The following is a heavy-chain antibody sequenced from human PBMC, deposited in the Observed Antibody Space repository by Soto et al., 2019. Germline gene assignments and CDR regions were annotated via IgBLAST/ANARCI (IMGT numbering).Heavy chain of an antibody. V-gene: IGHV1-18*01. CDR2: ISAYNGNT. J-gene: IGHJ5*02. Sequence: QVQLVQSGAEVKKPGASVKVSCKASGYTFTSYGITWVRQAPGQGLEWMGWISAYNGNTNYAQKLQGRVTMTTDTSTSTAYMELRSLRSDDTAVYYCARGHYDFWSGPSDWFDPWGQGTLVTVSS. CDR3: ARGHYDFWSGPSDWFDP. CDR1: GYTFTSYG. D-gene: IGHD3-3*01.